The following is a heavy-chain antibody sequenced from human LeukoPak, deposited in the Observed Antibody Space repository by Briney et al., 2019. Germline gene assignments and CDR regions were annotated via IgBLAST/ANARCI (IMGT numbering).Heavy chain of an antibody. CDR1: GFTFSSYN. J-gene: IGHJ3*02. Sequence: GGSLRLSCAASGFTFSSYNMNWVRQAPGKGLEWVSSISSSSSYIYYADSVKGRFAISRDNAKNSLYLQMNSLRAEDTAVYYCARDCTNGVCSAAFDIWGQGTMVTVSS. V-gene: IGHV3-21*01. D-gene: IGHD2-8*01. CDR2: ISSSSSYI. CDR3: ARDCTNGVCSAAFDI.